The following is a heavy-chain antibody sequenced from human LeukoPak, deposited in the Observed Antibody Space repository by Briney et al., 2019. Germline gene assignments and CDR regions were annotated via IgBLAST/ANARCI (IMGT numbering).Heavy chain of an antibody. D-gene: IGHD2-15*01. V-gene: IGHV1-2*02. CDR3: ARVCRSCGDGACSCFDY. CDR2: IKPDSSAT. J-gene: IGHJ4*02. CDR1: GYTFTAYH. Sequence: ASVKVSCKASGYTFTAYHIHWLRQAPGQGLEWMGWIKPDSSATKYTQKFQGRVTLTRGTSISTAYLELSRLRSDDTAIYYCARVCRSCGDGACSCFDYWGQGTLVTVSS.